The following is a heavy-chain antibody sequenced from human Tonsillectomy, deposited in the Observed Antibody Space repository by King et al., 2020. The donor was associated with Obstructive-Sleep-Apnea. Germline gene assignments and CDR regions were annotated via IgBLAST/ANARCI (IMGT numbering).Heavy chain of an antibody. CDR2: IYPGDSDT. V-gene: IGHV5-51*01. CDR3: VRDQRFSSSSHLFDY. Sequence: VQLVQSGAEVKKPGESLKISCKGSGYSFTSYWIGWVRQMPGKGLEWMGIIYPGDSDTRYTPSFQGQVTISADKSISTAYLQWSSLKASDTAMYYCVRDQRFSSSSHLFDYWGQGTLVTVSS. CDR1: GYSFTSYW. J-gene: IGHJ4*02. D-gene: IGHD6-6*01.